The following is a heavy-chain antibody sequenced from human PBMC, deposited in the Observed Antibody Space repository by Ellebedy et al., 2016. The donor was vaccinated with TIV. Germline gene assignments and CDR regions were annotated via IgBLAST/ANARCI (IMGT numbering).Heavy chain of an antibody. J-gene: IGHJ4*02. V-gene: IGHV1-46*01. CDR1: GYTFTSYY. CDR2: INPSGGST. D-gene: IGHD5-12*01. CDR3: AGGTYDGLELDY. Sequence: ASVKVSCKASGYTFTSYYMHWVRQAPGQGLEWMGIINPSGGSTSYAQKFQGRVTMTRDTSTSTVYMELRSLRSEDTAVYFCAGGTYDGLELDYWGQGTLVTVSS.